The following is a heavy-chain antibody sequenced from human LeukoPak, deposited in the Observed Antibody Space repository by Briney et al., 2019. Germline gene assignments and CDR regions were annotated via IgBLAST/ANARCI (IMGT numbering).Heavy chain of an antibody. CDR1: GFTFSSYA. D-gene: IGHD3-10*01. CDR2: ISYDGSNK. CDR3: AKDPRGGYYYGMDV. Sequence: PGGSLRLSCAASGFTFSSYAMSWVRQAPGKGLEWVAVISYDGSNKYYADSVKGRFTISRDNSKNTLYLQMNSLRAEDTAVYYCAKDPRGGYYYGMDVWGQGTTVTVS. V-gene: IGHV3-30*18. J-gene: IGHJ6*02.